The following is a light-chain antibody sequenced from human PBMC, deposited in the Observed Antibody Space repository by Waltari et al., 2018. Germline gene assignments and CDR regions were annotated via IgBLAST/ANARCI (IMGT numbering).Light chain of an antibody. V-gene: IGLV1-44*01. J-gene: IGLJ3*02. CDR2: SNT. Sequence: QSVLTQPPSASGNPGQRVTISCSGSSSNLGSNTVNWYQQLPGTAPKLLIYSNTQRPSGVPDRFSGSKSGTSASLAISGLQSEDEADYYCAAWDDSLNGWVFGGGTKLTVL. CDR1: SSNLGSNT. CDR3: AAWDDSLNGWV.